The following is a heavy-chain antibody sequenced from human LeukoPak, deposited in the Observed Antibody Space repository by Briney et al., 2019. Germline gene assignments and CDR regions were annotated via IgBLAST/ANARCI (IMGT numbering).Heavy chain of an antibody. CDR3: ARLRRVAATSSDY. D-gene: IGHD2-15*01. J-gene: IGHJ4*02. CDR2: IYPGDSDT. CDR1: GYSFTSYW. V-gene: IGHV5-51*01. Sequence: GESLKISCKGSGYSFTSYWIGWVRQMPGKGLEWMGIIYPGDSDTRYSPSFQGQVTIPADNSISTAYLQWSSLKASDTAMYYCARLRRVAATSSDYWGQGTLVTVSS.